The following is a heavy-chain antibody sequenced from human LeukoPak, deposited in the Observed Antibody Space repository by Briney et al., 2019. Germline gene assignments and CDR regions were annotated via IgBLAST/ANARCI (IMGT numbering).Heavy chain of an antibody. Sequence: GGSLRLSCAASGFTFSSYAMSWVRQAPGKGLEWVSEITYSDDSIDYADSVKGRFTISRDNSKNTLYLQMNSLRAEDTAVYYCAKGLLPTDYWGQGTLVTVSS. V-gene: IGHV3-23*01. CDR3: AKGLLPTDY. CDR1: GFTFSSYA. CDR2: ITYSDDSI. J-gene: IGHJ4*02.